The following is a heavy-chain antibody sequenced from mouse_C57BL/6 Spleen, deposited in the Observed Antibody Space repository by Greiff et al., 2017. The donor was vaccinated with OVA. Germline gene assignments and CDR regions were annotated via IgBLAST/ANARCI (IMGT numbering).Heavy chain of an antibody. J-gene: IGHJ2*01. Sequence: QVHVKQPGAELVRPGSSVKLSCKASGYTFTSYWMHWVKQRPIQGLEWIGNIDPSDSETHYNQKFKDKATLTVDKSSSTAYMQLSSLTSEDSAVYYCARGYGNYGDYWGQGTTLTVSS. CDR1: GYTFTSYW. V-gene: IGHV1-52*01. CDR3: ARGYGNYGDY. D-gene: IGHD2-1*01. CDR2: IDPSDSET.